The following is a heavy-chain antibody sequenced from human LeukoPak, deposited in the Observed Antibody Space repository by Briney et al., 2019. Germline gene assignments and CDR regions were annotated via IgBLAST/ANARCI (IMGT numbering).Heavy chain of an antibody. J-gene: IGHJ3*02. CDR2: ISYDGSNT. CDR1: GFSFSTYA. V-gene: IGHV3-30-3*01. D-gene: IGHD6-13*01. CDR3: AREGSWYWDAFDI. Sequence: GRSLRLSCAASGFSFSTYAMHWVRQAPGKGLEWVAVISYDGSNTYADSVKGRFIISRDSSKNTVYVQMNSLRAEDTAVYYCAREGSWYWDAFDIWGQGTMVTVSS.